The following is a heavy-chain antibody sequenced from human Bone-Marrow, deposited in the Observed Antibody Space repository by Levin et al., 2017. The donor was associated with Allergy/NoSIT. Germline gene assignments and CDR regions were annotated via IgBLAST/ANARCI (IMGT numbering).Heavy chain of an antibody. CDR2: IWYDGSNI. D-gene: IGHD1-1*01. J-gene: IGHJ4*02. Sequence: SCAASGFIFSDFGMQWVRQAPGKGLEWVAIIWYDGSNIFYADSVKGRFTISRDNSKKTLFLQMNSLTMEDTGIYYCARGTNWYEDYWGQGTLVTVSS. CDR1: GFIFSDFG. CDR3: ARGTNWYEDY. V-gene: IGHV3-33*03.